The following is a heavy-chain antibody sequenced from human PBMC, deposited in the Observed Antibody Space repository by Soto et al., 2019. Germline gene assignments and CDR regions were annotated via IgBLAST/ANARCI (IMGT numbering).Heavy chain of an antibody. CDR3: ASWTKGYCTNGVCPYMDV. V-gene: IGHV1-3*01. Sequence: GASVKVSCKASGYTFTGYYMHWVRQAPGQGLEWMGWINAGNGNTKYSQKFQGRVTITRDTSASTAYMELSSLRSEDTAVYYCASWTKGYCTNGVCPYMDVWGKGTTVTVSS. CDR2: INAGNGNT. D-gene: IGHD2-8*01. CDR1: GYTFTGYY. J-gene: IGHJ6*03.